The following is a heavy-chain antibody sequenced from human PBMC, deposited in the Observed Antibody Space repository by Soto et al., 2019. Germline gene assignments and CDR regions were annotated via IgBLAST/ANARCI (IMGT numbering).Heavy chain of an antibody. CDR1: GFTFTRYS. J-gene: IGHJ4*02. V-gene: IGHV3-21*04. CDR2: ISSTTNYI. Sequence: GGSLRLSCAASGFTFTRYSMNWVRQAPGKGLEWVSSISSTTNYIYYGDSMKGRFTISRDNAKNTLYLQMNSLRAEDTAVYYCAKNRLDSSGYYSDYWGQGTLVTVSS. CDR3: AKNRLDSSGYYSDY. D-gene: IGHD3-22*01.